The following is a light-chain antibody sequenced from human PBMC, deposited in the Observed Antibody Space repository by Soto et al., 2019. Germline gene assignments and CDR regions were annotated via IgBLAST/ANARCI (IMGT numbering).Light chain of an antibody. CDR3: QQYNNWPWT. V-gene: IGKV3D-20*02. CDR2: DAS. Sequence: EIVLTQSPGTLSLSPGERATLSCRASQSVSSNYLAWYQQKPGRAPRLLIYDASIRATGIPARFSGSGSGTDFTLTISSLEPEDFAVYYCQQYNNWPWTFGQGTKVDIK. J-gene: IGKJ1*01. CDR1: QSVSSNY.